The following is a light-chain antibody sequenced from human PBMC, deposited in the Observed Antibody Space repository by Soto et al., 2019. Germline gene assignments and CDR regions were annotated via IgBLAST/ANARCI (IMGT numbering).Light chain of an antibody. V-gene: IGKV3-11*01. Sequence: EIVLTQSPATLSLSPGERATLSCRASQRVRSYLAWYQQKPGQAPRLLIYDASIRATGIPARFSGSGSGTDFTLTISSLEPEDFATYYCQQFAISTTFGQGTKVEVK. CDR1: QRVRSY. J-gene: IGKJ1*01. CDR3: QQFAISTT. CDR2: DAS.